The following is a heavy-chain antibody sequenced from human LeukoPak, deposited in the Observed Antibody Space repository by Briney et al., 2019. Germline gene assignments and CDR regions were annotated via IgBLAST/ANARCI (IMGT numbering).Heavy chain of an antibody. CDR3: ARDRAAAGTSPDAFDI. V-gene: IGHV4-59*01. D-gene: IGHD6-13*01. CDR1: GGSISSYY. Sequence: PSETLSLTCTVSGGSISSYYWSWIRQPPGKGLEWIGYIYYSGSTNYNPSLKSRVTISVDTSKNQFSLKLSSVTAADTAVYYCARDRAAAGTSPDAFDIWGQGTMVTVSS. CDR2: IYYSGST. J-gene: IGHJ3*02.